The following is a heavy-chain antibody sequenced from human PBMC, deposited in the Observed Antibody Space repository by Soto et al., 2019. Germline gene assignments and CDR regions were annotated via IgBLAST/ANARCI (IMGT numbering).Heavy chain of an antibody. V-gene: IGHV3-30-3*01. Sequence: PGGSLRLSCAASGFTFSSYAVHWVRQAPGKGLEWVAVISYDGSNKYYADSVKGRFTISRDNSKNTLYLQMNSLRAEDTAVYYCARDQGHIVATTTPPDYWGQGTLVTVSS. J-gene: IGHJ4*02. CDR3: ARDQGHIVATTTPPDY. CDR1: GFTFSSYA. D-gene: IGHD5-12*01. CDR2: ISYDGSNK.